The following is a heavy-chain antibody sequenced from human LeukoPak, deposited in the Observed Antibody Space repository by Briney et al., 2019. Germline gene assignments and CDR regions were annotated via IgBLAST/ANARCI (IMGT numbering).Heavy chain of an antibody. Sequence: GGSLRLSCAASGFTFSSYDMSWVRQAPGKGLEWVSGISVSGDSTYYADSVKGRFTISRDNFKNTLYLQMNSLRAEDTAVYYCARGITIFGVVIGHWGQGTLVTVST. V-gene: IGHV3-23*01. D-gene: IGHD3-3*01. CDR3: ARGITIFGVVIGH. CDR1: GFTFSSYD. J-gene: IGHJ4*02. CDR2: ISVSGDST.